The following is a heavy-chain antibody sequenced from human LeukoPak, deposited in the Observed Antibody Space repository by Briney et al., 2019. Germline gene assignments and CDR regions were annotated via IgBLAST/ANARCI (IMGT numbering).Heavy chain of an antibody. V-gene: IGHV4-59*01. CDR2: IYYSGST. J-gene: IGHJ5*02. D-gene: IGHD3-22*01. CDR1: GGSISSYY. Sequence: SSETLSLTCTVSGGSISSYYWSWIRQPPGKGLEWIGYIYYSGSTSYNPSPKSRVTISVDTSKNQFSLKLSSVTAADTAVYYCAREREGYDSSGYYSYNWFDPWGQGTLVTVSS. CDR3: AREREGYDSSGYYSYNWFDP.